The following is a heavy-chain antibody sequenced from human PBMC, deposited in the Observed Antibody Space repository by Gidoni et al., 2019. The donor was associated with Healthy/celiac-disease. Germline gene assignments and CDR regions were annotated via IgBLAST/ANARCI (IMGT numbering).Heavy chain of an antibody. Sequence: EVQLVESGGGLFQPGGSLRLSCAASGFIFSNYWMSWVLQAPGKGVEWVANIKQDASEIYYVEYVKGRFTISRDNAKNSLYLQMNSLRAEDKAVYYCARRYFDYWGQGTLVTVSS. V-gene: IGHV3-7*01. CDR3: ARRYFDY. CDR2: IKQDASEI. J-gene: IGHJ4*02. CDR1: GFIFSNYW.